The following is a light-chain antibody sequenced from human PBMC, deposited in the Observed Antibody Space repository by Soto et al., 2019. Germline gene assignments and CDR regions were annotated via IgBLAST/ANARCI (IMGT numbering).Light chain of an antibody. CDR2: DVS. J-gene: IGLJ1*01. Sequence: QSVLTQPRSVSGSPGQSVTISCTGTSSDVGGYDYVSWYQQHPGKAPKLMVYDVSARPSGVPDRSSGSKSGTSASLAISGLQSEGEADYYCAAWDDSLNGHVFGTGTKVTVL. CDR1: SSDVGGYDY. V-gene: IGLV2-11*01. CDR3: AAWDDSLNGHV.